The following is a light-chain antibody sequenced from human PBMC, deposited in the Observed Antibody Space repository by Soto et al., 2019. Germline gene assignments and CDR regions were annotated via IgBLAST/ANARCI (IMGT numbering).Light chain of an antibody. J-gene: IGKJ1*01. Sequence: DIVLTQSPATLSLSPGERATLSSRASQSVSSSLAWYQQKPGQAPWLLIYDASNRATCIPARFSGSGSGTDFTITISSLVTEDFAVYYCKTRSNWPPWTFGQGTKVEIK. V-gene: IGKV3-11*01. CDR1: QSVSSS. CDR3: KTRSNWPPWT. CDR2: DAS.